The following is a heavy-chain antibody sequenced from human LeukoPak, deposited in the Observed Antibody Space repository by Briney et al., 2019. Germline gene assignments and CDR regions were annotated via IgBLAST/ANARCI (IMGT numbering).Heavy chain of an antibody. Sequence: TETLSLTCTVSGGSISSSSYYWGWIRQPPGKGLEWIGSIYYSGSTYHNPSLKGRVTISVDTSKNQFSLKLSSVTAADTAVYYCARDYGSGSYPHWGQGTLVTVSS. CDR2: IYYSGST. V-gene: IGHV4-39*02. D-gene: IGHD3-10*01. CDR3: ARDYGSGSYPH. CDR1: GGSISSSSYY. J-gene: IGHJ4*02.